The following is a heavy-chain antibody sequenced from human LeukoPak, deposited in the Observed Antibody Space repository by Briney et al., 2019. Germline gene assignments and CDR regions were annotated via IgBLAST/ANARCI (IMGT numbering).Heavy chain of an antibody. CDR2: IWYDGSNK. V-gene: IGHV3-33*01. Sequence: GRSLRLSCAASGFTFSSYGMHWVRQAPGKGLEWVAVIWYDGSNKYYADSVKGRFTISRDNSKNTLYLQMNSLRAEDTAVYYCASDPYDSSGYYYGAPFNWGQGTLVTVSS. CDR3: ASDPYDSSGYYYGAPFN. D-gene: IGHD3-22*01. J-gene: IGHJ4*02. CDR1: GFTFSSYG.